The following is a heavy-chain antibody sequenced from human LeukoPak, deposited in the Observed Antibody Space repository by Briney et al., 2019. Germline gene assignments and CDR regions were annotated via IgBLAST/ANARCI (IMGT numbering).Heavy chain of an antibody. CDR3: ARAQVGATPPYVDY. CDR2: ISSSSSYI. Sequence: GGSLRLSCAASGFTFSSYSMNWVRQAPGKGLEWVSSISSSSSYIYYADSVKGRFTISRDNAKNTLFLQMNSLRAEDTAVYYCARAQVGATPPYVDYWGQGTLVTVSS. D-gene: IGHD1-26*01. V-gene: IGHV3-21*01. CDR1: GFTFSSYS. J-gene: IGHJ4*02.